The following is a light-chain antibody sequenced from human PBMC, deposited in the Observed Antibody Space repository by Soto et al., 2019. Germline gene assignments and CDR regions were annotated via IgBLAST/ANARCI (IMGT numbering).Light chain of an antibody. CDR1: SSDVGGYDY. J-gene: IGLJ2*01. Sequence: QSVLTQPPSASGSPGQSVTISCTGTSSDVGGYDYVSWFQQHPGKAPKLMIYEVIRRPSGVPDRFSGSKSGNTASLTVSGLQAEDEADYYCSSYAGATTLVFGGGTKLTVL. V-gene: IGLV2-8*01. CDR2: EVI. CDR3: SSYAGATTLV.